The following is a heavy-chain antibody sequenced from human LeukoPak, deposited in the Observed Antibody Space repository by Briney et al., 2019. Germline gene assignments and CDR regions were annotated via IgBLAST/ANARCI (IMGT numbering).Heavy chain of an antibody. CDR1: GFTFSSYA. CDR2: ISGSGGST. D-gene: IGHD2-2*02. Sequence: GGSLRLSCAASGFTFSSYAMSWVRQAPGKGLEWVSAISGSGGSTYYADSVKGRFTISRDNSKSTLYLQMNSLRAEDTAVYYCATDADIVVVPAAIGGYWGQGTLVTVSS. V-gene: IGHV3-23*01. J-gene: IGHJ4*02. CDR3: ATDADIVVVPAAIGGY.